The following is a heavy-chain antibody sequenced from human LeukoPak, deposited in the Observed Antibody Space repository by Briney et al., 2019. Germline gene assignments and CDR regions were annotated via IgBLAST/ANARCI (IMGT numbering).Heavy chain of an antibody. Sequence: KASETLSLTCTVSGGSINSTSNYWGWIRQPPGKGLEWIGSIYYSGSTSYNPSLKSRVTISVDTSKNQFSLRLSSVTAADTAVYYCASTIFGVVSAFDIWGQGTMVTVSS. V-gene: IGHV4-39*07. CDR3: ASTIFGVVSAFDI. D-gene: IGHD3-3*01. CDR1: GGSINSTSNY. J-gene: IGHJ3*02. CDR2: IYYSGST.